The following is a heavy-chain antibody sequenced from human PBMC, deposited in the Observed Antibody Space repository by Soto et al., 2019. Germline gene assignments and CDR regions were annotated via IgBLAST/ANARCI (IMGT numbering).Heavy chain of an antibody. V-gene: IGHV1-69*13. CDR3: ADIVGDGERMHICGMDV. J-gene: IGHJ6*02. Sequence: SVKVSCEASGGTFSSYAISWVRQAPGQGLEWMGGIIPICGTANYAQKFQGRVTITADESTSTAYMELSSLRSEDTAVYYCADIVGDGERMHICGMDVWGQGTTVTVSS. CDR1: GGTFSSYA. CDR2: IIPICGTA. D-gene: IGHD1-1*01.